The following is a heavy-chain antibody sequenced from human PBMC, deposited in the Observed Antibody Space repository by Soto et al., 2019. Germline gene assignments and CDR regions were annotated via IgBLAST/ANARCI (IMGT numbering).Heavy chain of an antibody. CDR3: ARVAPSYGSGSHKYGMDV. V-gene: IGHV3-74*01. CDR2: INSDGSST. Sequence: GGSLRLSCAASGFTFSSYWMHWVRQAPGKGLVWVSRINSDGSSTSYADSVKGRFTISRDNAKNTLYLQMDSLRAEDTAVYHCARVAPSYGSGSHKYGMDVWGQGTTVTVSS. J-gene: IGHJ6*02. D-gene: IGHD3-10*01. CDR1: GFTFSSYW.